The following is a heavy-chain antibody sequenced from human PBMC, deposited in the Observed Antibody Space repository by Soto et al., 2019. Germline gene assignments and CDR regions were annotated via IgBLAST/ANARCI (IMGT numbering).Heavy chain of an antibody. V-gene: IGHV3-30*04. CDR3: ASPSYYYDSSGYYLDY. D-gene: IGHD3-22*01. CDR2: ISNDGTKK. CDR1: GFTFSDYA. J-gene: IGHJ4*02. Sequence: GGSLRLSCAASGFTFSDYAIHWVRQAPGEGLEWVAVISNDGTKKFYADSVKGRFTISRDNSRKTLYLQMNSLRAEDTAVYYCASPSYYYDSSGYYLDYWGQGTLVTVSS.